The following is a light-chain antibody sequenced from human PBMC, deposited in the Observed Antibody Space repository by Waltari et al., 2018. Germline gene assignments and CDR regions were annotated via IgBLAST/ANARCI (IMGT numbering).Light chain of an antibody. J-gene: IGKJ1*01. CDR1: QSISSW. V-gene: IGKV1-5*03. CDR3: QQYNSYSPWT. CDR2: KAS. Sequence: IQMTQSPSTLSASVGDRVTITCRASQSISSWLDWYQQKPGKAPKLLSYKASSLESGVPSRFSGSGSGTEFTLTISSLQPDDFATYYCQQYNSYSPWTFGQGTKVEIK.